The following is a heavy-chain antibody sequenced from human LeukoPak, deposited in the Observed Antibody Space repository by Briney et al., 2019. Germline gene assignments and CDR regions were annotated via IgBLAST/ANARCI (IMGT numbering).Heavy chain of an antibody. CDR2: IYSGGST. V-gene: IGHV3-66*01. Sequence: SGGSLRISCAASGFTVSSNYMSWVRQAPGKGLEWVSVIYSGGSTYYADSVRGRFTISRDNSKNTLYLQTNSLRAEDTAVYYCARVGSDYYYYGMDVWGQGTTVTVSS. CDR1: GFTVSSNY. J-gene: IGHJ6*02. CDR3: ARVGSDYYYYGMDV.